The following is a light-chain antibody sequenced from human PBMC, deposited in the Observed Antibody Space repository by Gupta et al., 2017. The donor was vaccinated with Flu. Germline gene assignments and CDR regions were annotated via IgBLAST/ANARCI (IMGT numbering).Light chain of an antibody. CDR1: SSNIGSNY. CDR3: AAWDDSLSGRV. J-gene: IGLJ3*02. Sequence: SSSNIGSNYVYWYQQLPGTAPKLLIYRNNQRPSGVPDRVSGSKSGTSASLAISGLRSEDEADYYCAAWDDSLSGRVFGGGTKLTVL. V-gene: IGLV1-47*01. CDR2: RNN.